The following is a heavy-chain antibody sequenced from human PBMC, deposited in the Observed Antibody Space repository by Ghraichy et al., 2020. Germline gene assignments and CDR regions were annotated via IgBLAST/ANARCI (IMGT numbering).Heavy chain of an antibody. Sequence: SVKVSCKASGGTFSSYTISWVRQAPGQGLEWMGRIIPILGIANYAQKFQGRVTITADKSTSTAYMELSSLRSEDTAVYYCASVAMTTVVTHLDYYYYYYMDVWGKGTTVTVSS. V-gene: IGHV1-69*02. CDR3: ASVAMTTVVTHLDYYYYYYMDV. D-gene: IGHD4-23*01. CDR1: GGTFSSYT. CDR2: IIPILGIA. J-gene: IGHJ6*03.